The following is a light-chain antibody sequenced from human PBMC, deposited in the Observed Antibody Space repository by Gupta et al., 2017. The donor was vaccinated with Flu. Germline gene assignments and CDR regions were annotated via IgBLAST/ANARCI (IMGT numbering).Light chain of an antibody. Sequence: GAPGQRVTISCTGSSSNVGADYDVHWYQHVPGTAPKLLIFATFNRPSGVPDRFSGSKSGTSASLAITGLQAEDEADYYCQSYDSSLSGFYVFGTGTKVTVL. CDR1: SSNVGADYD. J-gene: IGLJ1*01. CDR2: ATF. CDR3: QSYDSSLSGFYV. V-gene: IGLV1-40*01.